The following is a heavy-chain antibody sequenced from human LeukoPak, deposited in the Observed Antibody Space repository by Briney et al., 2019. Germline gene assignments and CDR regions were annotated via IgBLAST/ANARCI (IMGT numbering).Heavy chain of an antibody. D-gene: IGHD3-10*01. V-gene: IGHV3-7*01. Sequence: GGSLRLSCAASGFTFSYYWMSWVRQAPGKGLEWVANITQDGSEKYYVDSVKGRFSISRDNAQNSVYLQMNSLRAEDTAVYYCTRERFHGSGAPRFDYWGQGTLVTVSS. CDR2: ITQDGSEK. J-gene: IGHJ4*02. CDR1: GFTFSYYW. CDR3: TRERFHGSGAPRFDY.